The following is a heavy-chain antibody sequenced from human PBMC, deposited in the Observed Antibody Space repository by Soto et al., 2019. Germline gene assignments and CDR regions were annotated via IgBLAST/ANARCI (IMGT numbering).Heavy chain of an antibody. CDR2: INAGNGNT. CDR1: GYTFTSYA. V-gene: IGHV1-3*01. CDR3: ARGHYLWFGELQPYAGMDV. D-gene: IGHD3-10*01. Sequence: GASVKVSCKASGYTFTSYAMHWVRQAPGQRLEWMGWINAGNGNTKYSQKFQGRVTITRDTSASTAYMELSSLRSEDTAVYYCARGHYLWFGELQPYAGMDVWGQGTTVTVSS. J-gene: IGHJ6*02.